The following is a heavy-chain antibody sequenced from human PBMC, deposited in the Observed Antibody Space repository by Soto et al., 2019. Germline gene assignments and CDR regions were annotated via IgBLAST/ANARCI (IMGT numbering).Heavy chain of an antibody. Sequence: QVQLQQWGAGLLKPSETLSLTCAVYGGSFSGYYWTWIRQPPGTGLEWIGEINHSGSTNYNPSLTRLVTIPVATSKNQFSLMLTSVTAADTAVYYCARDKITGLFDYWGQGTLVTVSS. CDR2: INHSGST. V-gene: IGHV4-34*01. CDR3: ARDKITGLFDY. D-gene: IGHD2-8*02. CDR1: GGSFSGYY. J-gene: IGHJ4*02.